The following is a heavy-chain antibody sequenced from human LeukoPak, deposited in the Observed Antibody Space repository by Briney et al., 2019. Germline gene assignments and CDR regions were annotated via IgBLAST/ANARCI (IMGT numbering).Heavy chain of an antibody. CDR1: GFTFSSYG. CDR2: IRYDGSNK. D-gene: IGHD2-2*01. Sequence: GRSLRLSCAASGFTFSSYGMHWVRQAPGKGLEWVAVIRYDGSNKYYGDSVKGRFTISRDNSKNTLYLQMNSLRAEDTAVYYCARGGVVPAAADYWGQGTLVTVSS. J-gene: IGHJ4*02. V-gene: IGHV3-33*01. CDR3: ARGGVVPAAADY.